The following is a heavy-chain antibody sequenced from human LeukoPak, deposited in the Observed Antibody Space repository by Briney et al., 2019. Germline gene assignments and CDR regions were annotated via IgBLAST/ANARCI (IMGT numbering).Heavy chain of an antibody. CDR3: ARDHRNLLWFGELGYWFDP. J-gene: IGHJ5*02. D-gene: IGHD3-10*01. CDR2: IIPIFGTA. Sequence: ASVKVSCKASGGTFSSYIINWVRQAPGQGLEWMGGIIPIFGTANYAQKFQGRVTITADESTSTAYMELSSLRSEDTAVYYCARDHRNLLWFGELGYWFDPWGQGTLVTVSS. V-gene: IGHV1-69*13. CDR1: GGTFSSYI.